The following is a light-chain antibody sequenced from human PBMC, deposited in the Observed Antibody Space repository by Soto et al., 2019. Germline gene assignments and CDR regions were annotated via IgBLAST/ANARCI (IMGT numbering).Light chain of an antibody. Sequence: EIELTQSPATLSLSPGERATLSCRASQSVSSYLAWYQQKPGQAPRLLIYDASNRATGIPARFSGSGSGTDFTLTISSLEPEDVSVYYCQQRSNRSPITFGQGTRLEIK. V-gene: IGKV3-11*01. CDR1: QSVSSY. J-gene: IGKJ5*01. CDR3: QQRSNRSPIT. CDR2: DAS.